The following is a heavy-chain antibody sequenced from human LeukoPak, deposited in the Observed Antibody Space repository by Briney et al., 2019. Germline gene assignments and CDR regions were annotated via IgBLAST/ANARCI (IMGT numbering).Heavy chain of an antibody. CDR3: ARLTGNYAGSYYYGMDA. CDR1: GGTFSAYY. V-gene: IGHV4-34*01. D-gene: IGHD4-11*01. J-gene: IGHJ6*02. CDR2: ISHSGST. Sequence: NPSETLSLTCAVYGGTFSAYYWIWIRQPPGKGLEWIAEISHSGSTNYNPSLRSRATMSVDTSENQFSLKLSSVTAADTAVYYCARLTGNYAGSYYYGMDAWGQGTTVTVSS.